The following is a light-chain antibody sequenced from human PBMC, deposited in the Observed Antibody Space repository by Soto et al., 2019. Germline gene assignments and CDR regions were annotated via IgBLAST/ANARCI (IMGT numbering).Light chain of an antibody. Sequence: QSAPTQPASVSGSPGQSITISCTGTSSDVGGYNYVSWYQQHPGKAPKLMIYDVSNRPSGVSNRFSGSKSGNTASLTISGLQAEDEADYYCSSYTSSSTQFGGGTKVTVL. CDR1: SSDVGGYNY. CDR2: DVS. J-gene: IGLJ2*01. V-gene: IGLV2-14*01. CDR3: SSYTSSSTQ.